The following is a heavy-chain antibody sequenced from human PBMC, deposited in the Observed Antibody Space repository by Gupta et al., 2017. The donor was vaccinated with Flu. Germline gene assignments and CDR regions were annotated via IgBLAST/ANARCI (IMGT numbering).Heavy chain of an antibody. J-gene: IGHJ4*02. D-gene: IGHD6-6*01. CDR3: TRVERRPGVPYDF. Sequence: QAPEKGLEWVGFISSKRYGGRPEYAASVQGRFTISRDDSTSIAYLQMNSLKTEDTAVYHCTRVERRPGVPYDFWGQGTRVTVSS. CDR2: ISSKRYGGRP. V-gene: IGHV3-49*02.